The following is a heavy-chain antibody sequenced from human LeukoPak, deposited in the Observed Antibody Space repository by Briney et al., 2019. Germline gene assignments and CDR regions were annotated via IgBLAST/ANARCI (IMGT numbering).Heavy chain of an antibody. Sequence: SETLSLTCTVSGGSISSYYWSWIRQPPGKGLEWIGYIYYSGSTNYNPSLKSRVTISVDTSKNQFSLKLSSVTAADTAMYYCARDRKTKVGIPLHDDFDIWGQGTMVTVSS. CDR1: GGSISSYY. J-gene: IGHJ3*02. V-gene: IGHV4-59*12. CDR2: IYYSGST. D-gene: IGHD4-23*01. CDR3: ARDRKTKVGIPLHDDFDI.